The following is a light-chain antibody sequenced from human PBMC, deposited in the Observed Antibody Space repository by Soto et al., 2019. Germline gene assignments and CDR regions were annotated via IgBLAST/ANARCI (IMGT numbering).Light chain of an antibody. CDR2: EAS. CDR3: QQRSNWNT. CDR1: QSVSSY. J-gene: IGKJ5*01. V-gene: IGKV3-11*01. Sequence: EIVLTQSPATLSLSPGERATLSCRASQSVSSYLAWYQQKPGQAPRLLIYEASNRATGIPARFSGSGSGTDSTLTISSLEPEDSAVYYCQQRSNWNTFGQGTRLEIK.